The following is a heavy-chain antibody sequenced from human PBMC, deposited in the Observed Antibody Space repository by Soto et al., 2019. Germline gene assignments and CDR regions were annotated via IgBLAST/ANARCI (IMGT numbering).Heavy chain of an antibody. D-gene: IGHD6-13*01. CDR1: GFTFSSYS. J-gene: IGHJ3*02. CDR2: ISSSSSYI. CDR3: ARDLPGIAAAGRAFDI. Sequence: GGSLRLSCAASGFTFSSYSMNWVRQATGKGLEWVSSISSSSSYIYYADSVKGRFTISRDNAKNSLYLQMNSLRAEDTAVYYCARDLPGIAAAGRAFDIWGQGTMVTVSS. V-gene: IGHV3-21*01.